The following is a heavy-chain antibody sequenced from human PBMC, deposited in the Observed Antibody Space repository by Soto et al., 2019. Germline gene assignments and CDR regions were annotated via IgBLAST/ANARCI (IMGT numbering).Heavy chain of an antibody. V-gene: IGHV1-18*01. CDR3: ARDEDSATTPEVDY. Sequence: QVQLVQSGAEVKKPGASVKVSCKASGYTFNNYGINWMRQAPGQGLEWVGWISAYNGYTNYAQKLQGRVNMTTDTSTSTAYMELRSLRSDDTAVYYCARDEDSATTPEVDYWGQGTLVTVSS. CDR2: ISAYNGYT. J-gene: IGHJ4*02. D-gene: IGHD1-1*01. CDR1: GYTFNNYG.